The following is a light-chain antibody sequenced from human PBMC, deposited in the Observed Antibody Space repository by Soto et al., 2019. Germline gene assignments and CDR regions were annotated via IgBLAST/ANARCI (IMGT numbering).Light chain of an antibody. Sequence: DIQMTQSPSSLSASVGDRVTITCRAIQSISSWFAWYQQKPGKAPKLLIYDASSLESGVPTRFSGSGSGTEFTLTISSLQPDDFATYYCQHCYSYPVAFGQGTKVDIK. CDR2: DAS. V-gene: IGKV1-5*01. J-gene: IGKJ1*01. CDR3: QHCYSYPVA. CDR1: QSISSW.